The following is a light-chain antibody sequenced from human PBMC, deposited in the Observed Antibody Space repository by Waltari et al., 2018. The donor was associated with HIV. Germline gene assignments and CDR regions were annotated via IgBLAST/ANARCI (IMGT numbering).Light chain of an antibody. CDR3: QQYNSYPYT. CDR2: GAS. V-gene: IGKV3-15*01. CDR1: QRVSSN. Sequence: EIVMTQSPATLSVSPGERATLSCRASQRVSSNLAWYQQKPGQAPRLLIYGASTRATGIPARFSGSGSGTEFTLTISSLQSEDFATYYCQQYNSYPYTFGQGTKLEIK. J-gene: IGKJ2*01.